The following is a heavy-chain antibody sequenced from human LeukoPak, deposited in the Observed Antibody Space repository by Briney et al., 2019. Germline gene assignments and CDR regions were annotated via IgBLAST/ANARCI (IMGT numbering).Heavy chain of an antibody. J-gene: IGHJ4*02. Sequence: PSETLSLTRAVYGGSFSGYYWSWIRQPPGKGLEWIGEINHSGSTNYNPSLKSRVTISVDTSKNQFSLKLSSVTAADTAVYYCARRLNGLDYWGQGTLVTVSS. CDR3: ARRLNGLDY. D-gene: IGHD3-16*01. V-gene: IGHV4-34*01. CDR2: INHSGST. CDR1: GGSFSGYY.